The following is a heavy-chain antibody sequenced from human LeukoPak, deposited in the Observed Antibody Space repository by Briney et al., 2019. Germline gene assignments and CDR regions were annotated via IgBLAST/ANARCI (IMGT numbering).Heavy chain of an antibody. CDR2: ICWNSGSI. CDR3: AKDIRFLEWEGYYGMDV. J-gene: IGHJ6*02. Sequence: GGSLRLPCAASGFTFDDYAMHWVREAPGEGVEWGSGICWNSGSIGYADSVTGRFTISRDNAKNSLYLQMNSLRAEDTALYYCAKDIRFLEWEGYYGMDVWGQGTTVTVSS. CDR1: GFTFDDYA. V-gene: IGHV3-9*01. D-gene: IGHD3-3*01.